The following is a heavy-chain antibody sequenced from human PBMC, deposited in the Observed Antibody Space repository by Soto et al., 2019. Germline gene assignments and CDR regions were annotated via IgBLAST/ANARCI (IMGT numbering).Heavy chain of an antibody. Sequence: QGQLQESGPGLVKPSETLSLTCTVSGGSVNSDSHYWSWIRQPPGKGLEWIGHMFYSGSTNYNPSLKSRITIPGDTSKTPISLKLSSVTAADTAVYYCAKLVRTLNFDYWRQGTPVTVSS. CDR3: AKLVRTLNFDY. J-gene: IGHJ4*02. D-gene: IGHD6-13*01. V-gene: IGHV4-61*03. CDR2: MFYSGST. CDR1: GGSVNSDSHY.